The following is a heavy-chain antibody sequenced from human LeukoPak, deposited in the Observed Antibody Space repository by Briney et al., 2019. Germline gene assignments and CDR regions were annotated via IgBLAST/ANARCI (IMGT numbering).Heavy chain of an antibody. Sequence: PGRSLKLSCAPAAFTFSGSAIHWVRHSSGKGREWVGQIDKKDKGYTTATAYAASVKGRFTISRDDSINTAYLQMKSLKTEDTALYYCTRDSGTYNWFDPWGQGTLVTVSS. D-gene: IGHD1-26*01. J-gene: IGHJ5*02. CDR3: TRDSGTYNWFDP. CDR2: IDKKDKGYTTAT. CDR1: AFTFSGSA. V-gene: IGHV3-73*01.